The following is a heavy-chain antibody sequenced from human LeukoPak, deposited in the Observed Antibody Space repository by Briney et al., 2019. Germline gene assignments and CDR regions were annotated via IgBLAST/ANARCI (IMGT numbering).Heavy chain of an antibody. V-gene: IGHV3-15*01. CDR3: TTGGLWYVDY. CDR2: IKSKTDDGTT. Sequence: PGGSLRPSSAASGFTFSNAWMSWVRQVPGKGLEWVGRIKSKTDDGTTDYAAPVIGRFNISRDDSKNTLYLQMNSLKSEDTALYYCTTGGLWYVDYWGQGILDPVSS. D-gene: IGHD6-13*01. J-gene: IGHJ4*02. CDR1: GFTFSNAW.